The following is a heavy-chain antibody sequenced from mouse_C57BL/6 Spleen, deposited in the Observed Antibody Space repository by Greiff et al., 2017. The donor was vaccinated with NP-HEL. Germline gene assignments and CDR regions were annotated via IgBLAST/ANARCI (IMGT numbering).Heavy chain of an antibody. J-gene: IGHJ2*01. CDR3: ARWRDYDY. D-gene: IGHD2-4*01. V-gene: IGHV1-64*01. Sequence: VQLQQSGAELVKPGASVKLSCKASGYTFTSYWMHWVKQRPGQGLEWIGMIHPNSGSTNYNEKLKSKATLTVDKSSSTAYMQLSSLTSEDSAVYYCARWRDYDYWGQGTTLTVSS. CDR1: GYTFTSYW. CDR2: IHPNSGST.